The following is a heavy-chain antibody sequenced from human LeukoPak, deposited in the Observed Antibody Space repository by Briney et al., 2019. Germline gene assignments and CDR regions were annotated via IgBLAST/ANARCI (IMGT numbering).Heavy chain of an antibody. V-gene: IGHV3-48*01. CDR2: ISSSSATI. J-gene: IGHJ6*03. CDR3: ARYVEWDLTTYNYYYYMDV. Sequence: PGGSLRLSCTASGFTFGDYAMSWVRQIPGKGLEWLSSISSSSATIYYADSVKGRFTISRDNAKYSLYLQINSLRPEDTAVYYCARYVEWDLTTYNYYYYMDVWGKGTTVTVSS. D-gene: IGHD1-26*01. CDR1: GFTFGDYA.